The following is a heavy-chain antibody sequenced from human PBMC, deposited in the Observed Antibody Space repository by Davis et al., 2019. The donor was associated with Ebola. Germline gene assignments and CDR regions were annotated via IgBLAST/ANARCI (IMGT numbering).Heavy chain of an antibody. CDR3: ATWTAPYYFDY. D-gene: IGHD3/OR15-3a*01. CDR2: ISSSSSTI. V-gene: IGHV3-48*01. J-gene: IGHJ4*01. Sequence: GGSLRLSCAASGFTFSSYSMNWVRQAPGKGLEWVSYISSSSSTIYYADSVKGRFTISRDNSKNTLYLQVNSLRAEDTAVYYCATWTAPYYFDYWGQGALVTVSS. CDR1: GFTFSSYS.